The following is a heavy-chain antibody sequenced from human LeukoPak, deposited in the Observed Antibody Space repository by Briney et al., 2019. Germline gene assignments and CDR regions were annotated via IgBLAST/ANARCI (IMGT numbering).Heavy chain of an antibody. CDR3: AKSGQNYYGSV. V-gene: IGHV3-30*18. Sequence: PGGSLRLSCAASGFTFSSCGMHWVRQAPGKGLEWVAVISYDGTTQYYGDSVRGRFTISRDNSKNTLYLQMNSLRAEDTAVYYCAKSGQNYYGSVWGQGTQVTVSS. CDR1: GFTFSSCG. J-gene: IGHJ4*02. D-gene: IGHD3-10*01. CDR2: ISYDGTTQ.